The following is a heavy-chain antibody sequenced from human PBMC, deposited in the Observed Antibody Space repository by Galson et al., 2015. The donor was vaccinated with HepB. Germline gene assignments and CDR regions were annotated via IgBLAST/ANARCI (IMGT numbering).Heavy chain of an antibody. V-gene: IGHV3-33*01. CDR1: GSTFSYYG. Sequence: SLRLSCAASGSTFSYYGMHWVRQAPGKGLEWVAVIWTDGSRKYYADSVRGRFTISRDNSKNTLHLQMDSLRAEDTAVYYCTRDARGHSGVGGGMDVWGQGTTVIVSS. CDR2: IWTDGSRK. D-gene: IGHD4-23*01. J-gene: IGHJ6*02. CDR3: TRDARGHSGVGGGMDV.